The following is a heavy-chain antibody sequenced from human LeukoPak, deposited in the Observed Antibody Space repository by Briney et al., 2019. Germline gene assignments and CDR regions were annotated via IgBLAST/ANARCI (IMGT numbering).Heavy chain of an antibody. J-gene: IGHJ4*02. Sequence: GGSLRLSCAASRFTPNTYAANWVRQAPGKGLEWVSAISGNGDITYYADSVRGRFTISRDNSKNTLYLQMNSLRAEDTAVYYCARVKRDCSGGSCYSYDYWGQGTLVTVSS. V-gene: IGHV3-23*01. CDR1: RFTPNTYA. CDR2: ISGNGDIT. CDR3: ARVKRDCSGGSCYSYDY. D-gene: IGHD2-15*01.